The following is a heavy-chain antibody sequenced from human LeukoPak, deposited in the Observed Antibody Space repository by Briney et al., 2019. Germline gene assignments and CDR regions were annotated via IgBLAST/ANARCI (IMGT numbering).Heavy chain of an antibody. D-gene: IGHD6-19*01. J-gene: IGHJ3*02. V-gene: IGHV1-3*01. CDR1: GYTFTSYA. CDR2: INAGNGNT. CDR3: ARSWQKQWLVDAFDI. Sequence: ASVKVSCKASGYTFTSYAMHWVRQAPGQRLEWMGWINAGNGNTKYSQKFQGRVTITRDTSACTAYMELSSLRSEDTAVYYCARSWQKQWLVDAFDIWGQGTMVTVSS.